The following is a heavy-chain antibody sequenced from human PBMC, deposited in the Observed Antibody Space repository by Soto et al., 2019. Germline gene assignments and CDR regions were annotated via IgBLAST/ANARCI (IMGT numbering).Heavy chain of an antibody. CDR3: ARDRINYYDSSGLDY. Sequence: SETLSLTCTVSGGSISSYYWSWIRQPPGKGLEWIGYIYYSGSTNYNPSLKSRVTISVDTSKNQFSLKLSSVTAADTAVYYCARDRINYYDSSGLDYWGQGTLVTVSS. J-gene: IGHJ4*02. V-gene: IGHV4-59*01. CDR2: IYYSGST. D-gene: IGHD3-22*01. CDR1: GGSISSYY.